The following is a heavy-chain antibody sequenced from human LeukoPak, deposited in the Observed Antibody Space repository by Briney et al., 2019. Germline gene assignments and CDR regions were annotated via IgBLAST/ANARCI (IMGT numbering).Heavy chain of an antibody. CDR3: AKSGTVTTSPFDY. CDR2: ISWNSGSM. CDR1: GFTFDDFA. V-gene: IGHV3-9*01. D-gene: IGHD4-17*01. J-gene: IGHJ4*02. Sequence: GGSLRLSCAASGFTFDDFAMHWVRQAPGKGLEWVSGISWNSGSMVYADSVKGRFTISRDNAKNSLYLQMNSLRAEDTALYYCAKSGTVTTSPFDYWGQGTLVTVSS.